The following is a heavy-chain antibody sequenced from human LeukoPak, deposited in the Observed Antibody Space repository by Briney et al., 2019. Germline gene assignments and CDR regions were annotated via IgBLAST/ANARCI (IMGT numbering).Heavy chain of an antibody. CDR3: ARGGVFCSSTTCSGGYAFDI. J-gene: IGHJ3*02. CDR1: GGSINSGSYY. CDR2: IYARGST. D-gene: IGHD2-2*01. V-gene: IGHV4-61*02. Sequence: SGTLSLTCTVSGGSINSGSYYWSWIRQPAGKGLEWIGRIYARGSTSYNPSLKSRVTISVDTSKIQFSLKLTSVTAADTAVYYCARGGVFCSSTTCSGGYAFDIWGQGTMATVSS.